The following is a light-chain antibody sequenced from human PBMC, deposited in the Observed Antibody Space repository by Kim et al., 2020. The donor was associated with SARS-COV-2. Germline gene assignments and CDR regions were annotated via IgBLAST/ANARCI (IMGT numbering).Light chain of an antibody. CDR3: QSYNRDNVI. CDR1: RGSIDSNY. V-gene: IGLV6-57*03. CDR2: EDD. Sequence: GKTVTTSRPRSRGSIDSNYVHWYQQRPGGVPTPVIYEDDQRPSGVSDRFSGSIDNSSNSASLTISGLRTEDEADYYCQSYNRDNVIFGGGTQLTVL. J-gene: IGLJ2*01.